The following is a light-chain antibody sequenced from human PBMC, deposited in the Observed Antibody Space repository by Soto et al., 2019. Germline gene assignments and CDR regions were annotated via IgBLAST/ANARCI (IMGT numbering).Light chain of an antibody. J-gene: IGLJ2*01. CDR2: GNN. CDR1: SSNIGGNT. Sequence: QSALTQPPSASGTPGQRVTISCSGSSSNIGGNTVNWYQQLPGTAPKLLIYGNNQRPSGVPDRFSGSKSGTSASLAISGLQSEDEADYYCAAWDDSLNGSYVVFGGGTKLTVL. V-gene: IGLV1-44*01. CDR3: AAWDDSLNGSYVV.